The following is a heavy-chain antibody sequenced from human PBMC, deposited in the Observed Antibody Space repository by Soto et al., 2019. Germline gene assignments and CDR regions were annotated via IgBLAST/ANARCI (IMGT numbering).Heavy chain of an antibody. CDR2: IFSSGST. D-gene: IGHD5-12*01. V-gene: IGHV4-4*07. J-gene: IGHJ4*02. Sequence: SETLSLTCTVSGGSINTFYWSWVRQPAGKGLEWIGRIFSSGSTSFNPSLESRVAMSVDTSKNHFSLNLSSVTAADMAVYYCVRKGSYSAYNFAHGIQLWSFDFWGQGALVTVSS. CDR3: VRKGSYSAYNFAHGIQLWSFDF. CDR1: GGSINTFY.